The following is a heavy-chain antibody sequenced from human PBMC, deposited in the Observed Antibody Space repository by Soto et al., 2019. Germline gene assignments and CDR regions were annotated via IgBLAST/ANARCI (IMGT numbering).Heavy chain of an antibody. CDR2: IRSKAYGGTT. D-gene: IGHD4-4*01. Sequence: HPGGSLRLSCTASGFTFGDYAMSWFRQAPGKGLEWVGFIRSKAYGGTTEYAASVKGRFTISRDDSKSIAYLQMNSLKTEDTAVYYCTRTTPQWRDYYYYGMDVWGQGTTVTVSS. CDR1: GFTFGDYA. V-gene: IGHV3-49*03. CDR3: TRTTPQWRDYYYYGMDV. J-gene: IGHJ6*02.